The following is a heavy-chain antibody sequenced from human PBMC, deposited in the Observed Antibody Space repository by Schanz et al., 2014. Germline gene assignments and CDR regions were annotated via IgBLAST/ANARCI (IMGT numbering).Heavy chain of an antibody. V-gene: IGHV3-21*01. CDR2: ISTSGTYM. CDR1: GFTFSSYG. Sequence: VQLVESGGGVVQPGRSLRLSCAASGFTFSSYGMHWVRQAPGKGLEWVSSISTSGTYMYIADSLKGRLTISRDNAKNSLFLHMNSLRAEGTAVYYCARDHTTESYYSAGPPIDYWGQGTLLTVSS. J-gene: IGHJ4*02. CDR3: ARDHTTESYYSAGPPIDY. D-gene: IGHD1-26*01.